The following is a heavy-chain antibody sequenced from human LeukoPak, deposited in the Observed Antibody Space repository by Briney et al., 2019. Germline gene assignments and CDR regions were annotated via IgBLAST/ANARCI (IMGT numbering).Heavy chain of an antibody. J-gene: IGHJ5*02. CDR3: ARHEYSGSYYGLSWFDP. Sequence: SETLSLTCTVSGGSISSSGYYWGWIRQPPGKGLEWIASIYYSGSTYYNPSLKSRVTISVDTSKKQLSLKLSSLTAADTAVYYCARHEYSGSYYGLSWFDPWGQGTLVTVSS. CDR2: IYYSGST. D-gene: IGHD1-26*01. CDR1: GGSISSSGYY. V-gene: IGHV4-39*01.